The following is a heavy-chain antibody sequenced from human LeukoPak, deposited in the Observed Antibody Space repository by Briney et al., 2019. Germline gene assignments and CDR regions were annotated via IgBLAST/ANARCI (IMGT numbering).Heavy chain of an antibody. D-gene: IGHD3-22*01. Sequence: ASVRVSCKASGYTFTSYGISWVRQAPGQGLEWMGWISAYDGNTNYAQKLQGRVTMTTDTSTSTAHMELRSLRSDDTAVYYCARDEGVYYYDSSGYPEGYWGQGTLVTVSS. V-gene: IGHV1-18*01. J-gene: IGHJ4*02. CDR3: ARDEGVYYYDSSGYPEGY. CDR1: GYTFTSYG. CDR2: ISAYDGNT.